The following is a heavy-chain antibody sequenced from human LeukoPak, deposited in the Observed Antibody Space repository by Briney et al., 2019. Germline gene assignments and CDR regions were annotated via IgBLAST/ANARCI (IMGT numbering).Heavy chain of an antibody. CDR3: ARALLAGYYDSSWGWFDP. D-gene: IGHD3-22*01. V-gene: IGHV4-4*02. J-gene: IGHJ5*02. Sequence: NPSETLSLTCAVSGGSISSSNWWSWVRQPPGKGLEWIGEIYHSGSTNYNPSLKSRVTISVDTSKNQFSLKLSSVTAADTAVYYCARALLAGYYDSSWGWFDPWGQGTLVTVSS. CDR2: IYHSGST. CDR1: GGSISSSNW.